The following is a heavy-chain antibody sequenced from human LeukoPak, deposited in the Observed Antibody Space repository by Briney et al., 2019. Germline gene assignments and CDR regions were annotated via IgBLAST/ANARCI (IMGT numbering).Heavy chain of an antibody. CDR3: ARVRYFDWLGHFDY. Sequence: AGSLRLSCAASGFTFSNYEMNWVRQAPGKGLAWVSYISDSGTNLYFGDSVQGRFTISSDNAKKSLYLQMNSLRAEDTAVYYCARVRYFDWLGHFDYWGKGTLVTVSS. CDR2: ISDSGTNL. J-gene: IGHJ4*02. D-gene: IGHD3-9*01. CDR1: GFTFSNYE. V-gene: IGHV3-48*03.